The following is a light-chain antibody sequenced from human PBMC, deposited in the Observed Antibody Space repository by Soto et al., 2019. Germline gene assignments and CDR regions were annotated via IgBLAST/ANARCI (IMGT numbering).Light chain of an antibody. V-gene: IGKV3D-15*01. J-gene: IGKJ2*01. Sequence: EIVMTQSPATLSVSPGERATLSCRASQSVSSNLAWYQQNPGQAPRLLIYGASTRSTGIPARFSGSGSGTEFTLTISSLQSEDFAVYYCQQYNNWLLSTFCQGTKLEIK. CDR1: QSVSSN. CDR2: GAS. CDR3: QQYNNWLLST.